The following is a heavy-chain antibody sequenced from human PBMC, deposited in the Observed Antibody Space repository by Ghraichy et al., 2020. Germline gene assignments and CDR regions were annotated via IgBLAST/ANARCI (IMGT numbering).Heavy chain of an antibody. CDR3: AKDRFPAIVVVPAAMIN. Sequence: GGSLRLSCAASGFTFSSYAMSWVRQAPGKGLEWVSAISGSGGSTYYADSVKGRFTISRDNSKNTLYLQMNSLRAEDTAVYYCAKDRFPAIVVVPAAMINWGQGTLVTVSS. J-gene: IGHJ4*02. D-gene: IGHD2-2*01. CDR2: ISGSGGST. V-gene: IGHV3-23*01. CDR1: GFTFSSYA.